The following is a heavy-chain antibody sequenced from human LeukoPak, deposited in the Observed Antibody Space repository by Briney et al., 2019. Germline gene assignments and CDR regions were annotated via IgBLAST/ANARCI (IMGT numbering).Heavy chain of an antibody. V-gene: IGHV1-24*01. D-gene: IGHD6-13*01. Sequence: ASVKVSCKVSGYTLTELSMHWVRQAPGKGLEWMGGFDPEDGETIYAQKFQGRVTMTEDTSTDTAYMELSSLRSEDTAVYYCAREKEQQLVRNWYFDLWGRGTLVTVSS. CDR2: FDPEDGET. CDR1: GYTLTELS. J-gene: IGHJ2*01. CDR3: AREKEQQLVRNWYFDL.